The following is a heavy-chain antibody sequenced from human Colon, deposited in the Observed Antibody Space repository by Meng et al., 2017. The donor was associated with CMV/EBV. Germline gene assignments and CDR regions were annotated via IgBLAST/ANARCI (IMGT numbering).Heavy chain of an antibody. CDR1: GGSISSYY. Sequence: SETLSLTCTVSGGSISSYYRSWIRQPPGKGLEWIGYIYYSGSTNYNPSLKSRVTISVDTSKNQFSLKLSSVTAADTAVYYCARGGLTPGEGGWFDPWGQGTLVTVSS. V-gene: IGHV4-59*01. J-gene: IGHJ5*02. D-gene: IGHD3-9*01. CDR2: IYYSGST. CDR3: ARGGLTPGEGGWFDP.